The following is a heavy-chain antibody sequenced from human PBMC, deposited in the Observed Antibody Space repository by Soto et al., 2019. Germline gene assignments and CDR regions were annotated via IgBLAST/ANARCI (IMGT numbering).Heavy chain of an antibody. CDR1: GYTFTYYW. J-gene: IGHJ4*01. CDR3: GRHEGGATTGIDY. V-gene: IGHV5-51*01. CDR2: TYPFDSDT. D-gene: IGHD4-17*01. Sequence: SLNISCDGSGYTFTYYWIGWVRQMPGKGLEWMGVTYPFDSDTRYSPSFQGRVTISAVQSTNTAYLELSRLQASDTAIYYCGRHEGGATTGIDYWGQGTRVTVSS.